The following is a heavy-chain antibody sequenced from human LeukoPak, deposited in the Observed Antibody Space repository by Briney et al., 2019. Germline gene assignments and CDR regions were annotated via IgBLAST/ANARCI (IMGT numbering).Heavy chain of an antibody. CDR1: GGSISTYY. Sequence: SETLSLTCTVSGGSISTYYWSWLRQLPGKGLEWIGYIYYSGSTSYNPSLKSRVTISVDTSKSQFSLKLSSVTAADTAVYYCASDSGSRNWYFDLWGRSTLVTVSS. J-gene: IGHJ2*01. CDR2: IYYSGST. D-gene: IGHD3-22*01. CDR3: ASDSGSRNWYFDL. V-gene: IGHV4-59*08.